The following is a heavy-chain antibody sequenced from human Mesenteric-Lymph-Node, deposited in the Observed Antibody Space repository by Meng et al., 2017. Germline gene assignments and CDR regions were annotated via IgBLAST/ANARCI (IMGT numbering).Heavy chain of an antibody. D-gene: IGHD5-24*01. J-gene: IGHJ4*02. CDR1: GGSISSGGYY. V-gene: IGHV4-31*01. CDR3: ARGPSRWLQFSFDY. Sequence: QLPLQESGSGLVKPSQTLSLTCTVSGGSISSGGYYWSWIRQHPGKGLEWIGYIYYSGSTYYNPSLKSLVTISVDTSKNQFSLKLSSVTAADTAVYYCARGPSRWLQFSFDYWGQGTLVTVSS. CDR2: IYYSGST.